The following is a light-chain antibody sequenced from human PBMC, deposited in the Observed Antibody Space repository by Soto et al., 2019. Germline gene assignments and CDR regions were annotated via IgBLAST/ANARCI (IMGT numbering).Light chain of an antibody. Sequence: EIVLTQSPATLSLSPGERATLSCRASQSVSSYLAWYQQKPGQAPRLLIYDASNRATGIPARFSGSGSGTEFTLTIRSLEPEDFAVYYCQQRRNSWTFGQGPKVEIK. V-gene: IGKV3-11*01. J-gene: IGKJ1*01. CDR1: QSVSSY. CDR2: DAS. CDR3: QQRRNSWT.